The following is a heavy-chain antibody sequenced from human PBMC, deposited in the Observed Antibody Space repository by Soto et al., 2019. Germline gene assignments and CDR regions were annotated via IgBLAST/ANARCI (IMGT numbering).Heavy chain of an antibody. J-gene: IGHJ6*02. CDR2: LNPDIGNT. CDR1: GYTFTSYD. D-gene: IGHD3-16*01. Sequence: QVQLVQSGAEVKKPGASVKVSCKASGYTFTSYDINWVRQAPGHGLEWMGWLNPDIGNTGSAQKFQGRFTMTTNTSINTAYMELSSLRSEDTAVYYCAREGVRGMDVWGQGTTVTASS. CDR3: AREGVRGMDV. V-gene: IGHV1-8*01.